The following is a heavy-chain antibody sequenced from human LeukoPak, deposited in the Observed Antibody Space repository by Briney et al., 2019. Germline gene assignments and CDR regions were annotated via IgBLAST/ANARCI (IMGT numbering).Heavy chain of an antibody. Sequence: PGGSLRLSCAASGFTFSSYAMSWVRQAPGQGLEWVSAISGSGGSTYYADSVKGRFTISRDNSKNTLYLQMNSLRAEDTAVYYCAKDVTIFFLGDVWGQGTTVTVSS. J-gene: IGHJ6*02. CDR2: ISGSGGST. CDR1: GFTFSSYA. CDR3: AKDVTIFFLGDV. D-gene: IGHD3-9*01. V-gene: IGHV3-23*01.